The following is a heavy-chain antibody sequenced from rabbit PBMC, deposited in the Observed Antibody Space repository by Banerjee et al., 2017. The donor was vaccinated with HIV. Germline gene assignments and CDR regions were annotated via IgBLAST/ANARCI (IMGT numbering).Heavy chain of an antibody. CDR3: ARDLAGVIGWNFNL. CDR2: IYTGSGAT. J-gene: IGHJ4*01. V-gene: IGHV1S43*01. D-gene: IGHD4-1*01. CDR1: GFSFSNKYV. Sequence: QEQLEESGGDLVKPEGSLTLTCTASGFSFSNKYVMCWVRQAPGKGLEWIGCIYTGSGATYYASWVNGRFTISRSTSLNTVDLKMTSLTAADTATYFCARDLAGVIGWNFNLWGPGTLVTV.